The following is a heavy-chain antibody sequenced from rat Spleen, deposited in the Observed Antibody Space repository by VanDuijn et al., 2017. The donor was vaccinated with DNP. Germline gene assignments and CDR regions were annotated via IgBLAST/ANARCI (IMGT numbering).Heavy chain of an antibody. J-gene: IGHJ4*01. D-gene: IGHD1-11*01. CDR1: GFIFSDYA. V-gene: IGHV5-17*01. Sequence: EVQLVESGGGLVQPGNSLRLSCAASGFIFSDYAMAWVRQSPKMGLEWVATIIYDGSSTFYRDSVTGRFTISRDFAKSTLFLQMDSLRSEDTATYYCARDNYVTSGAMDAWGQGTSVTVSS. CDR2: IIYDGSST. CDR3: ARDNYVTSGAMDA.